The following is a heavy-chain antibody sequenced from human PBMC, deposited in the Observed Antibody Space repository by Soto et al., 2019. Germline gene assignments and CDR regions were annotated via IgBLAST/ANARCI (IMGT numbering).Heavy chain of an antibody. CDR2: ISYDGNYE. D-gene: IGHD2-15*01. J-gene: IGHJ4*02. CDR1: GFSFSTYT. V-gene: IGHV3-30*14. CDR3: VRTSVAASLGYHFDY. Sequence: QVQLVESGGGVVQPGGSLRLSCAASGFSFSTYTLHWVRQAPGKGLEWVAVISYDGNYEYYADSVKGRFTISRVNSKKTMFLQANSLRADDTAIYYCVRTSVAASLGYHFDYWGQGALVTVSS.